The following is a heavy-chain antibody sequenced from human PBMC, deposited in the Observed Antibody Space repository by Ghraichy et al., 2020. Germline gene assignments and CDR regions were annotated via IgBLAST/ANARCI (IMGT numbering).Heavy chain of an antibody. V-gene: IGHV4-39*01. D-gene: IGHD3-22*01. CDR3: ARHPMYYYDSSGYYYVQGPFDY. CDR1: GGSISSSSYY. CDR2: IYYSGST. Sequence: GSLRLSFTVSGGSISSSSYYWGWIRQPPGKGLEWIGSIYYSGSTYYNPSLKSRVTISVDTSKNQFSLKLSSVTAADTAVYYCARHPMYYYDSSGYYYVQGPFDYWGQGTLVTVSS. J-gene: IGHJ4*02.